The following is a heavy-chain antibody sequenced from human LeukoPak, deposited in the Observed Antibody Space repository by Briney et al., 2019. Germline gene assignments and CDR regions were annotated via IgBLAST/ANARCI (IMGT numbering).Heavy chain of an antibody. J-gene: IGHJ3*02. CDR3: ARPGTTGTATPYEAFDI. V-gene: IGHV4-59*01. Sequence: PSETLSLTCTVSGGSISTYYWTWIRQPPGKGLEWIGYIYYGESTNYNPSLKSRVTISVDTSKDQFSLKLRSVTAADTAMYYCARPGTTGTATPYEAFDIWGQGTMVTVSS. CDR1: GGSISTYY. CDR2: IYYGEST. D-gene: IGHD1-1*01.